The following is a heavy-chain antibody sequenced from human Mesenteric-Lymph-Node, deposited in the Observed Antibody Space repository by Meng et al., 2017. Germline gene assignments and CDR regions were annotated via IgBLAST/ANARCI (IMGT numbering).Heavy chain of an antibody. D-gene: IGHD5-18*01. CDR2: IYYSGST. Sequence: QVQLQQWGAGLLKPSATLSLTCTVSGGSISSGDYYWSWIRQPPGKGLELIGHIYYSGSTSYNPSLKSRVTISVDTSNNQFSLKLSSVTAADTAVYYCARVGWRQWSFDLWGRGTLVTVSS. V-gene: IGHV4-30-4*01. CDR3: ARVGWRQWSFDL. J-gene: IGHJ2*01. CDR1: GGSISSGDYY.